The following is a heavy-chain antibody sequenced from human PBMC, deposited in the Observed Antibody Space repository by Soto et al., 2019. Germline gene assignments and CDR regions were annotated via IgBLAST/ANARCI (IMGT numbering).Heavy chain of an antibody. D-gene: IGHD3-16*01. V-gene: IGHV4-59*08. CDR3: ARRWGTTFDY. CDR2: IYYSGST. Sequence: QVQLQESGPGLVKPSETLSLTCTVSGGSISNYYWSWIRQPPGKGLEWIGYIYYSGSTNYNPSLMTRVTISVDMSKKQFSLKLSSVTAADTAVYYCARRWGTTFDYWGQGTLVTVCS. CDR1: GGSISNYY. J-gene: IGHJ4*02.